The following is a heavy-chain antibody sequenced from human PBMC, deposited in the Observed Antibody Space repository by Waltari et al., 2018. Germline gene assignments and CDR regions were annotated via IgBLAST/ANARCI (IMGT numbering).Heavy chain of an antibody. CDR2: IYSGGST. CDR1: GFTVSSNY. V-gene: IGHV3-53*01. CDR3: ARDRWSGYPYYYYYGMDV. Sequence: EVQLVESGGGLIQPGGSPRLSCAASGFTVSSNYMSWVRQAPGQGLEWVSVIYSGGSTYYADSVKGRFTISRDNSKNTLYLQMNSLRAEDTAVYYCARDRWSGYPYYYYYGMDVWGQGPRSPSP. D-gene: IGHD3-3*01. J-gene: IGHJ6*02.